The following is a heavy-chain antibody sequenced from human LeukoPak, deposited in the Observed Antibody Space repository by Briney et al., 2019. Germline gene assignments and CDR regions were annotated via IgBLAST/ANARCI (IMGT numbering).Heavy chain of an antibody. V-gene: IGHV5-51*01. J-gene: IGHJ5*02. CDR3: ARTTTYLPNWFDP. CDR2: IYPGDSDT. D-gene: IGHD1-1*01. Sequence: GESLKISCKGSGYSFASHWIGWVRQMPGKGLEWMGIIYPGDSDTRYSPSFQGQVTISADKSISTAYLQWSSLKASDTAMYYCARTTTYLPNWFDPWGQGTLVTVSS. CDR1: GYSFASHW.